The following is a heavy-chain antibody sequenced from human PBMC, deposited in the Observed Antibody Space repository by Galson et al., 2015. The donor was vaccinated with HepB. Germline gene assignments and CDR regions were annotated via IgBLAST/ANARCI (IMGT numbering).Heavy chain of an antibody. D-gene: IGHD3-22*01. J-gene: IGHJ2*01. CDR2: ISSSSSTI. CDR3: ARGLDYYDSSGWKYWYFDL. CDR1: GFTFSSYS. Sequence: SLRLSCAASGFTFSSYSMNWVRQAPGKGLEWVSYISSSSSTIYYADSVKGRFTISRDNSKNTLYLQMNSLRAEDTAVYYCARGLDYYDSSGWKYWYFDLWGRGTLVTVSS. V-gene: IGHV3-48*01.